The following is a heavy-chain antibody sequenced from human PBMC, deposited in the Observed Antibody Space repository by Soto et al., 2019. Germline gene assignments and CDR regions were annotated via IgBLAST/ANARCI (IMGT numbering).Heavy chain of an antibody. CDR3: ARVMPTYSFSSGLPDS. CDR1: GGAFSGHA. J-gene: IGHJ4*02. CDR2: IIPIFGAA. D-gene: IGHD6-6*01. V-gene: IGHV1-69*14. Sequence: QVQLVQSGAEVKKPGSSVKVSCKASGGAFSGHAFTWVRQAPGQGLEWMGGIIPIFGAANSAQQFQGRVTFTADKSTNTAFMELTSLRSEDTAVYYCARVMPTYSFSSGLPDSWGQGTLVTVSS.